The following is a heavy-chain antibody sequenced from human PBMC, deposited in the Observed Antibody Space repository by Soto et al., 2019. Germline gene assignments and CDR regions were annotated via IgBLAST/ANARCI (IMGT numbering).Heavy chain of an antibody. CDR2: IHPGDSVT. CDR1: GYSFTSYW. CDR3: ARLSGTASSPYGMDV. D-gene: IGHD1-1*01. J-gene: IGHJ6*02. Sequence: EVQLVQSGAEVKKPGESLKISCKGSGYSFTSYWIGWVRQMPGKVLEWMGIIHPGDSVTRHSPSFQGQVTISADKSISSAYLQWSSLRASDTDIYYCARLSGTASSPYGMDVWGQGTTVTVS. V-gene: IGHV5-51*01.